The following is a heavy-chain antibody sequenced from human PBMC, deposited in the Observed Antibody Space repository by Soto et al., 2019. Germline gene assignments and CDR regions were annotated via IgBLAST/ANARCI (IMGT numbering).Heavy chain of an antibody. J-gene: IGHJ6*03. D-gene: IGHD3-3*01. V-gene: IGHV3-21*01. CDR2: ISSSSSYI. CDR3: ARATIDMDFWSGETYYYYMDV. Sequence: EVQLVESGGGLVKPGGSLRLSCAASGFTFSSYSINWVRQAPGKGLEWVSSISSSSSYIYYADSVKGRFTISRDNAKNSLYLQMNSLRAEDTAVYYCARATIDMDFWSGETYYYYMDVWGKGTTVTVSS. CDR1: GFTFSSYS.